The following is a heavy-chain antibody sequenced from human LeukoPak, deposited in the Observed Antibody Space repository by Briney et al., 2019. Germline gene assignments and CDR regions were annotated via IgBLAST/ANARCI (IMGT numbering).Heavy chain of an antibody. CDR1: GYTFTGYY. CDR3: ARVLYSGYGYVGY. CDR2: TNPNSGGA. V-gene: IGHV1-2*02. Sequence: ASVTVSCKASGYTFTGYYIHWVRQAPGQGLEWMGWTNPNSGGADYAQKFQGRVTMTRDTSISTAYMELNRLRSDDTAVYYCARVLYSGYGYVGYWGQGTLVTVSS. J-gene: IGHJ4*02. D-gene: IGHD5-12*01.